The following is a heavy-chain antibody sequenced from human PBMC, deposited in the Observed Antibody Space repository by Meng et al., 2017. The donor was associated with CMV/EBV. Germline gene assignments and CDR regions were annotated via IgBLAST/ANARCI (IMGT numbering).Heavy chain of an antibody. Sequence: SETLSLTCTVSGGSISSYYWSWIRQPPGKGLEWIGYIYYSGSTNYNPSLKSRVTISVDTSKNQFSLKLSSVTAADTAVYSGARDGNSSGYWFDPWGQGTLVTVSS. V-gene: IGHV4-59*01. D-gene: IGHD3-22*01. J-gene: IGHJ5*02. CDR3: ARDGNSSGYWFDP. CDR2: IYYSGST. CDR1: GGSISSYY.